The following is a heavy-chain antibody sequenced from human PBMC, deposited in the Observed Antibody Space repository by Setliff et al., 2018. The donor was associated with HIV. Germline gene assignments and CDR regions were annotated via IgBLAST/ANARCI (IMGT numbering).Heavy chain of an antibody. CDR2: IGWNGVSI. J-gene: IGHJ6*03. V-gene: IGHV3-9*01. Sequence: LSLSCAASGFTFDEYALHWVRQVPGKGLEWVSSIGWNGVSIAYADSVKGRFTISRDNAKNSLYLQMHSLRAEDTAIYYCAKMTPSYYFYMDAWGNGTTVTVSS. CDR3: AKMTPSYYFYMDA. D-gene: IGHD2-15*01. CDR1: GFTFDEYA.